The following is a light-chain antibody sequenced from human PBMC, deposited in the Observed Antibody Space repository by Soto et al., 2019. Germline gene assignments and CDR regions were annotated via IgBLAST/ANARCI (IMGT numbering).Light chain of an antibody. CDR1: QSISSW. J-gene: IGKJ1*01. CDR2: DAS. CDR3: QQYNSYPWT. V-gene: IGKV1-5*01. Sequence: QSPSTLSASVGDRVTITCRASQSISSWLAWYQQKPGKAPKLLIYDASSLESGVPSRFSGSGSGTEFTLTISSLQPDDFATYYCQQYNSYPWTFGQGTKVDI.